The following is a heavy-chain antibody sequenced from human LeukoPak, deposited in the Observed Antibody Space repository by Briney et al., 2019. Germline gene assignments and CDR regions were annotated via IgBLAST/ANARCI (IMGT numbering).Heavy chain of an antibody. CDR1: EFMFSTYW. CDR2: INQDGREK. J-gene: IGHJ4*02. Sequence: PGGSLRLSFVASEFMFSTYWMSWFRKAPGKGLDWVATINQDGREKYYVDSVKGRFTISRDNAKNSLYLQMSSLGVEDTAVYYCVKPYYYSSGSLKWGQGTLVTVSS. V-gene: IGHV3-7*01. CDR3: VKPYYYSSGSLK. D-gene: IGHD3-10*01.